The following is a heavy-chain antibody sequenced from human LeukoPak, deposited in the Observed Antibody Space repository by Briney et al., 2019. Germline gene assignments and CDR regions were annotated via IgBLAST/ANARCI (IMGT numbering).Heavy chain of an antibody. V-gene: IGHV4-59*10. CDR3: ARRYGASYRVASYFDY. CDR1: GGSISSYY. Sequence: SETLSLTCAVYGGSISSYYWSWIRQPAGKGLEWIGRIYTSGSTNYNPSLKSRVTMSVDTSKNQFSLKLSSVTAADTAVYYCARRYGASYRVASYFDYWGQGTLVTVSS. J-gene: IGHJ4*02. D-gene: IGHD1-26*01. CDR2: IYTSGST.